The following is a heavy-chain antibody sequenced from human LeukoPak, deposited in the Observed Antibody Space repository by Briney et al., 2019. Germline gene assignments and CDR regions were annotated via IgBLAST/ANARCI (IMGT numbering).Heavy chain of an antibody. D-gene: IGHD3-10*01. V-gene: IGHV4-59*13. J-gene: IGHJ5*02. CDR1: GGSISSYY. Sequence: SETLSLTCTVSGGSISSYYWSWIRQPPGKGLEWIGYIYYSGSTNYYPSLKSRVTISVDTSKNQFSLKLSSVTAADTAVYYCARYGVESPHRNWFDPWGQGTLVTVSS. CDR2: IYYSGST. CDR3: ARYGVESPHRNWFDP.